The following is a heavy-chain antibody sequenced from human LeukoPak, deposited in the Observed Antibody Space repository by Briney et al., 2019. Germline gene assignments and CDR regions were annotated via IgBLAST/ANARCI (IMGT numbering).Heavy chain of an antibody. CDR1: GYTFTSYG. Sequence: ASVKVSCKASGYTFTSYGISWVRQAPGQGLEWMGWISAYSGNTNYAQKLQGRVTMTTDTSTSTAYMELRSLRSDDTAVYYCARVTKPNWYFDLWGRGTLVTVSS. CDR3: ARVTKPNWYFDL. D-gene: IGHD1-14*01. CDR2: ISAYSGNT. J-gene: IGHJ2*01. V-gene: IGHV1-18*01.